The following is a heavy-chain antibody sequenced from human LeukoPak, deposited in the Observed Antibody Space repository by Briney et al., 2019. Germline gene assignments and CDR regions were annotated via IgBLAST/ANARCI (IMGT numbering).Heavy chain of an antibody. CDR1: GLSINTYY. CDR2: IYFTGST. CDR3: ARTRRDGYNQLSELDY. V-gene: IGHV4-59*01. Sequence: SXXLSLTCTVSGLSINTYYWRWIRQPPGKGGEWIGYIYFTGSTNYNPSLKSRVNISIDKYKKQFSLRRTCVDGEDVGGYYFARTRRDGYNQLSELDYWGQGTLVTVSS. D-gene: IGHD5-24*01. J-gene: IGHJ4*02.